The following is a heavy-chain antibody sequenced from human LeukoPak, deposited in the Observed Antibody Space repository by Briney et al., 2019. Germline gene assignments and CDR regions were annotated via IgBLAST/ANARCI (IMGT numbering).Heavy chain of an antibody. CDR1: GFTFSSYW. Sequence: GGSLRLSCAASGFTFSSYWMDWVRQAPGKGLVWVSRINSDGSSTSYADSVKGRFTISRDNAKNTLYLQMNSLRAEDTAVYYCARGYSNGPASLVDYWGQGTLVTVSS. V-gene: IGHV3-74*01. D-gene: IGHD5-18*01. CDR2: INSDGSST. CDR3: ARGYSNGPASLVDY. J-gene: IGHJ4*02.